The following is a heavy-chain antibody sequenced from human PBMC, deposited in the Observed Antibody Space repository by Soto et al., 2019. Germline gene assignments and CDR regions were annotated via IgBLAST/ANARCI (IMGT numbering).Heavy chain of an antibody. D-gene: IGHD6-25*01. J-gene: IGHJ4*02. V-gene: IGHV3-23*01. CDR1: VFSFSDYA. CDR2: ISESGGST. CDR3: AKRVATGFFEY. Sequence: PGGSLRLSCAASVFSFSDYAMSWVRQAPGKGLEWVSVISESGGSTHYADSVRGRFTVSRDNSKNTLYLQMNSLRAEDTAVYYCAKRVATGFFEYWGQGTLVTGSS.